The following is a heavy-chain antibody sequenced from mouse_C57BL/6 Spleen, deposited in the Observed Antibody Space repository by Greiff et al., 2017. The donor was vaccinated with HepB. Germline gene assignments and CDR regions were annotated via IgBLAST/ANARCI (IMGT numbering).Heavy chain of an antibody. J-gene: IGHJ2*01. V-gene: IGHV5-9*01. D-gene: IGHD2-5*01. Sequence: EVMLVESGGGLVKPGGSLKLSCAASGFTFSSYTMSWVRQTPEKRLEWVATISGGGGNTYYPDSVKGRFTISRDNAKNTLYLQMSSLRSEDTALYYCARLGYSNYFDYWGQGTTLTVSS. CDR1: GFTFSSYT. CDR3: ARLGYSNYFDY. CDR2: ISGGGGNT.